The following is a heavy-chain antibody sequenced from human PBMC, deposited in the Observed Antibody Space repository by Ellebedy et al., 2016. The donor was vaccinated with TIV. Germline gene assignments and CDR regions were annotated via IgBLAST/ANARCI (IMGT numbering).Heavy chain of an antibody. CDR1: GFPLRNYA. CDR2: ISGGGDNI. CDR3: AKRPLTMIVLPEYFFDY. D-gene: IGHD3-22*01. Sequence: GGSLRLSCAASGFPLRNYAMSWVRQAPGKSLEWLSIISGGGDNIYYADSVKGRFTISRDNSKNTLFLQMDSLRAEDTAVYYCAKRPLTMIVLPEYFFDYWGQGTLVTVSS. V-gene: IGHV3-23*01. J-gene: IGHJ4*02.